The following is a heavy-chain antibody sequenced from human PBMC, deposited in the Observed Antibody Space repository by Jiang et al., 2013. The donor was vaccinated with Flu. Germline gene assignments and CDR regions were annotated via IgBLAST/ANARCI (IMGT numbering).Heavy chain of an antibody. CDR3: ARDSGSSSSFDY. V-gene: IGHV3-74*01. CDR1: GFTVSSNY. J-gene: IGHJ4*02. CDR2: INNDGSTT. D-gene: IGHD6-6*01. Sequence: RLSCAASGFTVSSNYMSWVRQAPGKGLVWVSRINNDGSTTRFADSVKGRFIISRDNAKNTLYLQMSSLRADDTAVYYCARDSGSSSSFDYWGQGTLVTVSS.